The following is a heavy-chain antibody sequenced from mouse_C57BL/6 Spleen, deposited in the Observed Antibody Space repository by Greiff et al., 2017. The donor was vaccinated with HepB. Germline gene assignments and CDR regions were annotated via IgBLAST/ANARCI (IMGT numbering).Heavy chain of an antibody. CDR1: GYTFTDYY. CDR2: INPYNGGT. Sequence: EVQLVESGPVLVKPGASVKMSCKASGYTFTDYYMNWVKQSHGKSLEWIGVINPYNGGTSYNQKFKGKATLTVDKSSSTAYMELNSLTSEDSAVYYCASVYGSSYGGGYWGQGTTLTVSS. V-gene: IGHV1-19*01. CDR3: ASVYGSSYGGGY. D-gene: IGHD1-1*01. J-gene: IGHJ2*01.